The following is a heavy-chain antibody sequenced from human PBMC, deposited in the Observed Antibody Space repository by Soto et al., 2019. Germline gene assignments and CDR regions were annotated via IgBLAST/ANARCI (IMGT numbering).Heavy chain of an antibody. J-gene: IGHJ3*02. CDR2: ISSSSSYI. Sequence: GGSLRLSCAASGFTFSSYSMNWVRQAPGKGLEWVSSISSSSSYIYYADSVKGRFTISRDNAKNSLYLQMNSLRAEDTAVYYCARNHDWSRAFDIWGQGTMVTVSS. CDR3: ARNHDWSRAFDI. CDR1: GFTFSSYS. V-gene: IGHV3-21*01. D-gene: IGHD3-3*01.